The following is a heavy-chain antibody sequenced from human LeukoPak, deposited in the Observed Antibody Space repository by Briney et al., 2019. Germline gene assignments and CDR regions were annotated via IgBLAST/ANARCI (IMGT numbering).Heavy chain of an antibody. CDR3: ARHNYDILTGYLSHFDY. CDR2: IYYSGST. CDR1: GGSISSSSYY. V-gene: IGHV4-39*01. D-gene: IGHD3-9*01. J-gene: IGHJ4*02. Sequence: SETLSLTCTVSGGSISSSSYYWGWIRQPPGKGLEWIGSIYYSGSTYYNPSLKSRVTISVDTSKNQFSLKLSSVTAADTAVYYCARHNYDILTGYLSHFDYWGQGTLVTVSS.